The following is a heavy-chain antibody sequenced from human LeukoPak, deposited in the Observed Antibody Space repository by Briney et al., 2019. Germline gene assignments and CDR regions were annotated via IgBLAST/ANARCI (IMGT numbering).Heavy chain of an antibody. CDR3: ARAYSWYYFDY. Sequence: PGGSLRLSCAASGFTFSDYFMSWIRQAPGKGLEWVSYISSSGSTVFYADSVKGRFTISRDNAKNSLYLQMNSLRAEDAAIYYCARAYSWYYFDYWGQGTLVTVSS. CDR2: ISSSGSTV. D-gene: IGHD4-11*01. V-gene: IGHV3-11*01. CDR1: GFTFSDYF. J-gene: IGHJ4*02.